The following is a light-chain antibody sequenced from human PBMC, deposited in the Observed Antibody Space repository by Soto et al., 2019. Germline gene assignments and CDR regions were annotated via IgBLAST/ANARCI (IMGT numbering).Light chain of an antibody. Sequence: EIVLTQTPATLSLSPGERATLSCRASQSLSNFVAWYQQKTGQAPRLLSEDASNRAPGIPVRFSGSGSGTGFPRPIRSPPRDDFAVYYCQQRSTLFTVGPGTTVELK. CDR1: QSLSNF. CDR3: QQRSTLFT. V-gene: IGKV3-11*01. CDR2: DAS. J-gene: IGKJ3*01.